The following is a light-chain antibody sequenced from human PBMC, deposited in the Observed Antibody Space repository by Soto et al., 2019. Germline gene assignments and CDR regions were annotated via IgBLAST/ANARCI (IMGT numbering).Light chain of an antibody. CDR1: RPISTY. V-gene: IGKV1-8*01. J-gene: IGKJ1*01. Sequence: AIRMTQSPSSISAFTGDRVTITCRTSRPISTYLAWYQQKPGKTPTLLMYAASTLQSGVPSRFSGSGSGTDFTLPISRLQSEDFATYYCQQYYTYPLAFGQGTNIEIK. CDR2: AAS. CDR3: QQYYTYPLA.